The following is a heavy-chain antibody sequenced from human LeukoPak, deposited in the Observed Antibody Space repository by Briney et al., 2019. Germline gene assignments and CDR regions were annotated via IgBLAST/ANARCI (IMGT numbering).Heavy chain of an antibody. CDR3: ARARDGAAGTEYYYYYMDV. CDR2: IYTSGST. V-gene: IGHV4-61*09. D-gene: IGHD6-13*01. Sequence: SETLSLTCTVSGGSISSGSYYWTWIRQPAGKGLEWIGHIYTSGSTGYNPSLKSRVSISLDPSKDQFSLKLSSVTAADTAVYYCARARDGAAGTEYYYYYMDVWGKGTTVTVSS. CDR1: GGSISSGSYY. J-gene: IGHJ6*03.